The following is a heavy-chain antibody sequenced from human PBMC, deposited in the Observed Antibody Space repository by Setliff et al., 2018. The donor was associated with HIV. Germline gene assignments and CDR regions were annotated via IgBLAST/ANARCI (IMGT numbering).Heavy chain of an antibody. CDR1: GFAFSASA. V-gene: IGHV3-23*03. Sequence: PGGSLRLSCAASGFAFSASAMSWVRQAPGKGLEWVSVISYDGSRISYADSVKGRFTISGDNSKNTLYLHMNSLRAEDTAAYYCSKITVVWGIPYFDYWGQGTLVTVSS. CDR3: SKITVVWGIPYFDY. CDR2: ISYDGSRI. J-gene: IGHJ4*02. D-gene: IGHD3-10*01.